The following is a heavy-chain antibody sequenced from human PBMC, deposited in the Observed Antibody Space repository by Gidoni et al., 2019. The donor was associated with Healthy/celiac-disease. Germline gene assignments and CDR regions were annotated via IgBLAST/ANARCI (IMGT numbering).Heavy chain of an antibody. Sequence: QLQLQESGPGLVKPSATLSLTCTVSGGSISSSSYYWGWIRTPPGKGLEWIGSMYYSGSTYYNPPLKSRVTISVDTSKNQFSLKMSSVTAADTAVYYCASGYGGNSLDYWGQGTLVTVSS. CDR2: MYYSGST. J-gene: IGHJ4*02. V-gene: IGHV4-39*01. CDR1: GGSISSSSYY. D-gene: IGHD2-21*02. CDR3: ASGYGGNSLDY.